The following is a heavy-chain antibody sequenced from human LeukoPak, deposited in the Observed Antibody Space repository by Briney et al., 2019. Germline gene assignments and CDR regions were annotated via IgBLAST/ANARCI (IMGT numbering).Heavy chain of an antibody. Sequence: GGSLRLSCAASEFTVSSSYMSWVRQAPGKGLEWVSVIDSGGGTYYADSVKGRFTISRDNSKNTLYLQMNSLRAEDTAVYYCAKGSVSVVVPAAIPYYWGQGTLVTVSS. V-gene: IGHV3-53*01. D-gene: IGHD2-2*01. CDR3: AKGSVSVVVPAAIPYY. CDR2: IDSGGGT. J-gene: IGHJ4*02. CDR1: EFTVSSSY.